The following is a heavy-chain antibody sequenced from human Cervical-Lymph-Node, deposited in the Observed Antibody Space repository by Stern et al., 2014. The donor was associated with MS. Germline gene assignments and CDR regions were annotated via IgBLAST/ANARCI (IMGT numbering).Heavy chain of an antibody. CDR2: ISWNSGSI. J-gene: IGHJ4*02. CDR1: GFTFDDYA. CDR3: AKDSSSGWTSDGGYFDY. D-gene: IGHD6-19*01. Sequence: EEQLLESGGGLVQPGRSLRLSCAASGFTFDDYAMHWVRQAPGKGLEWVSGISWNSGSIGYADSVKGRFTISRDNAKNSLYLQMNSLRAEDTALYYCAKDSSSGWTSDGGYFDYWGQGTLVTVSS. V-gene: IGHV3-9*01.